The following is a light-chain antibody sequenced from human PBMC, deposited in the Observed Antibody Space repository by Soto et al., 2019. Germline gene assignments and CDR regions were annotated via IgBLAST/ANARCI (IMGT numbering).Light chain of an antibody. J-gene: IGKJ2*01. CDR3: QQYYSYPYT. V-gene: IGKV1-8*01. CDR2: AAS. CDR1: KGISSY. Sequence: AIRMTQSPSSLSASTGDRVTITCRASKGISSYLAWYQQKPGKAPKLLIYAASTLHSGVTSRFSGSGSGTDFTLTISCLQSEDFATYYCQQYYSYPYTFGQGTKLEIK.